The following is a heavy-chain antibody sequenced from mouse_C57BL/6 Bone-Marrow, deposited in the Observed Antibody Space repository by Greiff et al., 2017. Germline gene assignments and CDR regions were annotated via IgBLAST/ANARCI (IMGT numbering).Heavy chain of an antibody. Sequence: QVQLRQSGAELMKPGASVKLSCKATGYTFTGYWIEWVKQRPGHGLEWIGEILPGSGSTNYNEKFKGKATFTADTSSNTAYMQLSSLTTEDSAIYYCAREGITTVVAPFAYWGQGTLVTVSA. CDR3: AREGITTVVAPFAY. D-gene: IGHD1-1*01. CDR2: ILPGSGST. V-gene: IGHV1-9*01. J-gene: IGHJ3*01. CDR1: GYTFTGYW.